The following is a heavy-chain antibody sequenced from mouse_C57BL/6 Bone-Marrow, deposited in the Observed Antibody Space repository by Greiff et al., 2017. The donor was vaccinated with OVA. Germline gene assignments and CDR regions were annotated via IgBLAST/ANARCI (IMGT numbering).Heavy chain of an antibody. D-gene: IGHD1-1*01. CDR3: ARHYSSIYWYFDV. V-gene: IGHV1-82*01. J-gene: IGHJ1*03. CDR2: IYPGDGDT. CDR1: GYAFSSPW. Sequence: QVQLQQSGPELVKPGASVKISCKASGYAFSSPWMNWVKQRPGKGLEWIGRIYPGDGDTNYNGKFKGKATLTADKSSSTAYMHLSSLTSEVSAVYFCARHYSSIYWYFDVWGTGTTVTFSS.